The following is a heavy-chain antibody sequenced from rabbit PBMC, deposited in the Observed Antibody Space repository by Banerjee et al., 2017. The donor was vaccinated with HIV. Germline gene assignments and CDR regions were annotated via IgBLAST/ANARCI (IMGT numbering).Heavy chain of an antibody. CDR3: ARDLGGVNYYRLYSFML. V-gene: IGHV1S40*01. Sequence: QSLEESGGDLVKPGASLTLTCKASGFSYSGGYDMCWGRQAPGKELEWIACIYTGHGGTYYASWAKGRLTISKTSSTTVTLQMTSLTAADTATYFCARDLGGVNYYRLYSFMLWGQGTLVTVS. CDR1: GFSYSGGYD. D-gene: IGHD1-1*01. CDR2: IYTGHGGT. J-gene: IGHJ3*01.